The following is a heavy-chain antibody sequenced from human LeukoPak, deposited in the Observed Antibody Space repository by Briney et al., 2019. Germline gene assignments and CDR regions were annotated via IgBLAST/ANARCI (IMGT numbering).Heavy chain of an antibody. D-gene: IGHD2-15*01. CDR1: GGSFSGYY. V-gene: IGHV4-34*01. Sequence: PSETLSLTCAVYGGSFSGYYWSWIRQPPGKGLEWIGEINHSGSTNYNPSLKSRVTISVDTSKNQFSLKLSSVTAADTAVYYCARDLSVVVAALAFWGQGTLVTVSS. CDR3: ARDLSVVVAALAF. CDR2: INHSGST. J-gene: IGHJ4*02.